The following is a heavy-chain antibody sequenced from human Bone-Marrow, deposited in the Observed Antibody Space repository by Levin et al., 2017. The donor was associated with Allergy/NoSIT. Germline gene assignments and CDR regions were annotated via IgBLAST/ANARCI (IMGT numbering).Heavy chain of an antibody. CDR2: IYPGDSDT. V-gene: IGHV5-51*01. D-gene: IGHD4-23*01. Sequence: GGSLRLSCKGSGYSFTSYWIGWVRQMPGKGLEWMGIIYPGDSDTRYSPSFQGQVTISADKSISTAYLQWSSLKASDTAMSYCARLLSTVVRGYYYDYGMDVWGQGTTVTVSS. J-gene: IGHJ6*02. CDR1: GYSFTSYW. CDR3: ARLLSTVVRGYYYDYGMDV.